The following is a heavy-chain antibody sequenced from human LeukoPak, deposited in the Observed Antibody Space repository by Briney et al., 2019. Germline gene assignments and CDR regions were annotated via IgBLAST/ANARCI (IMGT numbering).Heavy chain of an antibody. V-gene: IGHV4-59*08. CDR2: IYYSGST. CDR1: GGSISSYY. Sequence: SETLSLTCTVSGGSISSYYWSWIRQPPGKGLECIGYIYYSGSTHYNPSLKSRVTISVDRTKNQFSLKLSSVTAADTAVYYCARIAGSDPADAFDIWGQGTMVTVSS. CDR3: ARIAGSDPADAFDI. D-gene: IGHD6-13*01. J-gene: IGHJ3*02.